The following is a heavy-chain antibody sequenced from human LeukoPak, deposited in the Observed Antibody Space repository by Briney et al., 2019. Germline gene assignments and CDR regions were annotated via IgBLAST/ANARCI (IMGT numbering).Heavy chain of an antibody. Sequence: GGSLRLSCAASGFTFSSYGMHWVRQAPGKGLEWVAFIRYDGSNKYYADSVKGRFTISRDNSKNTLYLQMNSLRAEDTAVYYCAKDVGRNYYYGMDVWGQGTTVTVSS. CDR1: GFTFSSYG. CDR2: IRYDGSNK. V-gene: IGHV3-30*02. CDR3: AKDVGRNYYYGMDV. J-gene: IGHJ6*02.